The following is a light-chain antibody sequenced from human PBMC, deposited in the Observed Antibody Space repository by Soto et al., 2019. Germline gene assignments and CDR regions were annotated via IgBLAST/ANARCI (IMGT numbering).Light chain of an antibody. CDR2: DNN. CDR1: SSNIGNNY. V-gene: IGLV1-51*01. CDR3: GTWDTNLSVV. Sequence: QSVLTQPPSVSAAPGQKVTISCSGSSSNIGNNYVSWYQQFPGTAPKLLIYDNNKRASGIPDRFSSSKSGTSATLGITGLQTGDEADYYCGTWDTNLSVVFGGGTKLTVL. J-gene: IGLJ2*01.